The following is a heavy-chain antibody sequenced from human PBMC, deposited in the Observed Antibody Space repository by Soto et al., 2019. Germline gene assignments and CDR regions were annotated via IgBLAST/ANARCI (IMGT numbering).Heavy chain of an antibody. CDR3: ARESPSGEYDY. CDR1: GFTFSIYC. CDR2: IWYDGSNK. Sequence: GGSLILSCGSSGFTFSIYCMILVRQAPGKGLEWVAVIWYDGSNKYYADSVKGRFTISRDNSKNTLYLQMNSLRAEDTAVYYCARESPSGEYDYWGQGTLVTVSS. V-gene: IGHV3-33*08. D-gene: IGHD3-10*01. J-gene: IGHJ4*02.